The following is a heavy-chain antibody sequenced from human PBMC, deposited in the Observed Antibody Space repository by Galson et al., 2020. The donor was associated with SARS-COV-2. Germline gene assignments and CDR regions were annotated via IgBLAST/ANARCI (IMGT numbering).Heavy chain of an antibody. CDR2: INHSGST. V-gene: IGHV4-34*01. CDR1: GGSFSGYY. CDR3: ARGARDSSAIFRSRGGNDY. D-gene: IGHD3-22*01. Sequence: SETLSLTCAVFGGSFSGYYWNWIRQPPGKGLEWIGEINHSGSTNYNPSLKSRVTISVDTSKNQFSLKLSSVTAADTALYYCARGARDSSAIFRSRGGNDYWGQGALVTVSS. J-gene: IGHJ4*02.